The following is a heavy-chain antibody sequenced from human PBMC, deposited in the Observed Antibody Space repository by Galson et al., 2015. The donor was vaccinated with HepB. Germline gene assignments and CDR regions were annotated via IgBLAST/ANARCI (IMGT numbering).Heavy chain of an antibody. CDR3: ARDQAYYDSSGYYLNWFDP. J-gene: IGHJ5*02. CDR1: GGTFSSYT. CDR2: IIPILGIA. Sequence: SVKVSCKASGGTFSSYTISWVRQAPGQGLEWMGRIIPILGIANYAQKFQGRVTTTADKSTSTAYMELSSLRSEDTAVYYCARDQAYYDSSGYYLNWFDPWGQGTLVTVSS. V-gene: IGHV1-69*04. D-gene: IGHD3-22*01.